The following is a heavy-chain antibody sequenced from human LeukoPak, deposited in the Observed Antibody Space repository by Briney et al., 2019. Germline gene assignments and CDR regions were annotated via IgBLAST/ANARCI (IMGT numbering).Heavy chain of an antibody. D-gene: IGHD1-1*01. CDR3: ARSTAGLDY. CDR2: IKQDGSEK. CDR1: GFTFSSYW. J-gene: IGHJ4*02. Sequence: PGGSLRLSCAASGFTFSSYWMSWVRQAPGKGLEWVANIKQDGSEKYYVDSVRDRFTISRDNAKNSLYLQMNSLRDEDTAVYYCARSTAGLDYWGQGTLVTVSS. V-gene: IGHV3-7*01.